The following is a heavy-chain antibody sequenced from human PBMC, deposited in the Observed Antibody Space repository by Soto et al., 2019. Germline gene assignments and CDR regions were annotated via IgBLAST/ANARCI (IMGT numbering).Heavy chain of an antibody. CDR2: IKDDGSEK. CDR3: ARDWGTPGRGSAVGYYYHYGMDV. J-gene: IGHJ6*02. V-gene: IGHV3-7*05. D-gene: IGHD6-19*01. Sequence: EVQLVESGGGLVQPGGSLRLSCLASEFTFNTYWMNWVRQAPGRGLEWVANIKDDGSEKNYVDSVKGRFTISRDNAKNSLYLQMNSLRGEETAVYFCARDWGTPGRGSAVGYYYHYGMDVWGQGTTVTVS. CDR1: EFTFNTYW.